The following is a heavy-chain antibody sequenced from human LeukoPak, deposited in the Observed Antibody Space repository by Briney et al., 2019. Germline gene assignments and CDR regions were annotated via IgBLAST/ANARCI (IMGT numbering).Heavy chain of an antibody. J-gene: IGHJ6*02. Sequence: PGGSLRLSCAASGFTSIGYGMHWVRQAPGKGLEWVAVFWSDGTKTYYVDSVKGRFTISRDYSKNTLFLQMNSLRAEDTAVYYCAKDLAYCSGGSCYSAGYYYGMDVWGQGTTVTISS. CDR2: FWSDGTKT. D-gene: IGHD2-15*01. CDR3: AKDLAYCSGGSCYSAGYYYGMDV. CDR1: GFTSIGYG. V-gene: IGHV3-33*06.